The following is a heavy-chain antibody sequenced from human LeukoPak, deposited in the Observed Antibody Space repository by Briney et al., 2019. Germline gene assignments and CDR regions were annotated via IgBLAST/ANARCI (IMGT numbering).Heavy chain of an antibody. CDR1: GGSFSGYY. V-gene: IGHV4-34*12. CDR3: ARVRSIVVVPANTRFDY. Sequence: PSETLSLTCAVYGGSFSGYYWSWIRQPPGKGLEWLGEIIHSGSTNYNPSLKSRVTISVDTSENQFSLKLSSVTAADTAVYYCARVRSIVVVPANTRFDYWGQGTLVTVSS. J-gene: IGHJ4*02. CDR2: IIHSGST. D-gene: IGHD2-2*01.